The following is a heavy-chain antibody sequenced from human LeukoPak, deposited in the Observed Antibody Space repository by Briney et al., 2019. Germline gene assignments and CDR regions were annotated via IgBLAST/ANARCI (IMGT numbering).Heavy chain of an antibody. V-gene: IGHV1-24*01. D-gene: IGHD6-19*01. Sequence: ASVKVSCKVSGYTLTELSMHWVRQAPGKGLEWMGDFDPEDGETIYAQKFQGRVTMTEDTSTDTAYMELSSLRSEDTAVYYCATYLIAVAGTFDYWGQGTLVTVSS. J-gene: IGHJ4*02. CDR2: FDPEDGET. CDR1: GYTLTELS. CDR3: ATYLIAVAGTFDY.